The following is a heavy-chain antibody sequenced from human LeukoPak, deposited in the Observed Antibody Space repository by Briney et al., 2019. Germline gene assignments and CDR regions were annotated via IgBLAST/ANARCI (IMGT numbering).Heavy chain of an antibody. D-gene: IGHD3-10*01. J-gene: IGHJ4*02. CDR1: GFTFSSYA. CDR2: IGHGGIHT. CDR3: AKDEPGSYSPSDY. Sequence: GGSLRLSCAASGFTFSSYAMSWVRQAPGKGLEWVSGIGHGGIHTYYADSVKGRFTVSRDNSKNTLYLQMNSLRADDTAVYYCAKDEPGSYSPSDYWGQGTLVIVSS. V-gene: IGHV3-23*01.